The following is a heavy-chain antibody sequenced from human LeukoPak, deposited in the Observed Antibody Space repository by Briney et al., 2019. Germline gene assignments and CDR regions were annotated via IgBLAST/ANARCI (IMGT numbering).Heavy chain of an antibody. Sequence: SGGSLRLSCAASGFTFSSYWMSWVRQAPGKGLEWVANIKEDGSEKNYADSVKGRFTISRDNAKNSLYLQMNSLRAEDTAVYYCARGGGRHVEYWGQGNLVTVSS. CDR1: GFTFSSYW. J-gene: IGHJ4*02. CDR3: ARGGGRHVEY. CDR2: IKEDGSEK. D-gene: IGHD2/OR15-2a*01. V-gene: IGHV3-7*05.